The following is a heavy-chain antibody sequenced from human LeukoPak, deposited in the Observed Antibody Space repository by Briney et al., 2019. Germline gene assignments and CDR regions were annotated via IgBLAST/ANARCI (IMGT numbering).Heavy chain of an antibody. J-gene: IGHJ6*03. CDR2: INPSGGST. V-gene: IGHV1-46*01. D-gene: IGHD6-13*01. Sequence: ASVKVSCKASGYTFTSYYMHWVRQAPGQGLEWMGIINPSGGSTSYAQKFQGRVTMTRDMSTSTVYMELRSLRSDDTAVYYCARWGSSWSYYYYYMDVWGKGTTVTVSS. CDR3: ARWGSSWSYYYYYMDV. CDR1: GYTFTSYY.